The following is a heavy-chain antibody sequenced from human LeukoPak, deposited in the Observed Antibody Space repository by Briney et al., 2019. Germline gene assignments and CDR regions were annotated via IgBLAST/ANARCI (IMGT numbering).Heavy chain of an antibody. J-gene: IGHJ4*02. Sequence: GGSLRLSCAASGFIFSSYSMSWVRQAPGKGLEWVSVITGSGGNTYYADSVKGRFTISKDNSKNTVYLQMSSLRVDDTAVYYCARAAYDSSGYLTLWGQGTLVTVSS. CDR2: ITGSGGNT. V-gene: IGHV3-23*01. CDR3: ARAAYDSSGYLTL. CDR1: GFIFSSYS. D-gene: IGHD3-22*01.